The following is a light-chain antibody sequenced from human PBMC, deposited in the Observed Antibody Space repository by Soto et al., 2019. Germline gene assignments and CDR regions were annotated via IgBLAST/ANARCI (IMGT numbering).Light chain of an antibody. CDR3: QQLNGYQLA. CDR1: QAMSTY. Sequence: DIQLTQSPSFLSAFVGDTVTITCRASQAMSTYLAWYQQKPGKVPKLLIRSASTLQSGVPPRFSGGGYGTEFTLTISTLQPDDSGIYHCQQLNGYQLAFGGGTNVEIK. J-gene: IGKJ4*01. V-gene: IGKV1-9*01. CDR2: SAS.